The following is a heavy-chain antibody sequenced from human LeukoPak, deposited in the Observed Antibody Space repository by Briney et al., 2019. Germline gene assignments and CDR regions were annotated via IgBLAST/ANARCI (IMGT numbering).Heavy chain of an antibody. CDR3: VNFCSRTTCLELP. D-gene: IGHD2-2*01. CDR1: GFTFSSYSM. V-gene: IGHV4-4*02. Sequence: GSLRLSCAASGFTFSSYSMNWVRQAPGKGLEWIGEIYHSGTTNYNPSLKSRVIISVDKSNNQFSLNLISVTAADTAVYYCVNFCSRTTCLELPWGQGTLVTVSS. J-gene: IGHJ5*02. CDR2: IYHSGTT.